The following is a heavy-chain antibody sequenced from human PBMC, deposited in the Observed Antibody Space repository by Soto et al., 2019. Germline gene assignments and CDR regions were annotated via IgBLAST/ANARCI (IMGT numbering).Heavy chain of an antibody. Sequence: SETLSLTCTVSGGFISSYYWSWIRQPPGKGLEWIGYIYYSGSTNYNPSLKSRVTISVDTSKNQFSLKLSSVTAADTAVYYCARDTPSSGFDYWGQGTLVTVSS. CDR1: GGFISSYY. CDR2: IYYSGST. D-gene: IGHD6-19*01. J-gene: IGHJ4*02. CDR3: ARDTPSSGFDY. V-gene: IGHV4-59*01.